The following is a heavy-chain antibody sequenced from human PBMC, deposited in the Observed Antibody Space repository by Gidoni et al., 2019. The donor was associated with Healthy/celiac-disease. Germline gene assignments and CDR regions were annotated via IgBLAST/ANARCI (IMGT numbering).Heavy chain of an antibody. Sequence: QVQLQESGPGLVKPSETLSLTCTVSGGSVSSGSYYWSWIRQPPGKGLEWIGYIYYSGSTNYNPSLKSRVTISVDTSKNQFSLKLSSVTAADTAVYYCERVRHDAFDIWGQGTMVTVSS. CDR1: GGSVSSGSYY. J-gene: IGHJ3*02. CDR3: ERVRHDAFDI. V-gene: IGHV4-61*01. CDR2: IYYSGST.